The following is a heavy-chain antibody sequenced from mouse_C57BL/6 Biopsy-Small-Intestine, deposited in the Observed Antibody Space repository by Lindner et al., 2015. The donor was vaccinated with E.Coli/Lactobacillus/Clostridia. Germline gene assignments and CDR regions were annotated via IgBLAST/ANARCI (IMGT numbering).Heavy chain of an antibody. CDR3: ARGRGNYVYYFDY. Sequence: VQLXESGAELVKPGASVKMSCKASGYTFTTYPIEWMKQNHGKSLEWIGNFHPYDDDTKYNEKFKGKATLTVEKSSTTVYLELSRLTSDDSAVYYCARGRGNYVYYFDYWGQGTTLAVSS. CDR1: GYTFTTYP. CDR2: FHPYDDDT. V-gene: IGHV1-47*01. D-gene: IGHD2-1*01. J-gene: IGHJ2*01.